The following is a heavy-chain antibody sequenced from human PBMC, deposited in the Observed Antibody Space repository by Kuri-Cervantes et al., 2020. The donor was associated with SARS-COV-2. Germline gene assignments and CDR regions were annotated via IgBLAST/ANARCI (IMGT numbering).Heavy chain of an antibody. CDR3: AKEGSTSGSYAY. CDR1: GFTFSNSA. V-gene: IGHV3-23*01. CDR2: ISGYGNIT. J-gene: IGHJ4*02. D-gene: IGHD1-26*01. Sequence: GGSLRLSCAASGFTFSNSAMSWVRQAPGKGLEWVSVISGYGNITHYADSVKGRFTISRDNSKNTLYLQMNSLRAEDTAVYYCAKEGSTSGSYAYWGQGTLVTVSS.